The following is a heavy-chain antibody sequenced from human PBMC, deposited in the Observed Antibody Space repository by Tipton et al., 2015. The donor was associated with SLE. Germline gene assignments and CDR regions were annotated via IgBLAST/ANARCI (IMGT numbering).Heavy chain of an antibody. D-gene: IGHD1-1*01. CDR2: FFYTGST. Sequence: TLSLTCTVSGGSINSGNYYWAWIRQPPGKGLEWIGSFFYTGSTHYNPSLETRVTISGDTSKNRFSLKMTSLTAADTAMYYCARFRREHQLVRLAWLWGQGTLVTVSS. CDR1: GGSINSGNYY. CDR3: ARFRREHQLVRLAWL. V-gene: IGHV4-39*07. J-gene: IGHJ4*02.